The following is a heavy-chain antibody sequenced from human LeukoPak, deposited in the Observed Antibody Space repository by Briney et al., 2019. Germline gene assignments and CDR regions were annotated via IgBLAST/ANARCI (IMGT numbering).Heavy chain of an antibody. V-gene: IGHV3-23*01. J-gene: IGHJ4*02. Sequence: GGSLRLSCAASGFTFSSYAMSWVRQAPGKGLEWVSAISGSGGSTYYADSVKGRFTISRDNSKNTLYLQMNSLRAEDTAVYYCAKDSSKTYYYDSSGYYAFDYWGQGTLVTVSS. CDR1: GFTFSSYA. CDR3: AKDSSKTYYYDSSGYYAFDY. D-gene: IGHD3-22*01. CDR2: ISGSGGST.